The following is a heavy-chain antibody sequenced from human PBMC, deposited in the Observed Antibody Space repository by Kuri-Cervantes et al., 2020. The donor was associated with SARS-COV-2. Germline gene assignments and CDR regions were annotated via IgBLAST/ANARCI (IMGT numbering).Heavy chain of an antibody. CDR2: ISSSGSTI. Sequence: GESLKISCAASGFTFSSYEMNWVRQAPGKGLEWVSYISSSGSTIYYADSVKGRFTISRDNAKNSLYLQMNSLRAEDTAVYYCARDPSIITMATGAYFDYWGQGTLVTVSS. CDR3: ARDPSIITMATGAYFDY. D-gene: IGHD3-10*01. CDR1: GFTFSSYE. J-gene: IGHJ4*02. V-gene: IGHV3-48*03.